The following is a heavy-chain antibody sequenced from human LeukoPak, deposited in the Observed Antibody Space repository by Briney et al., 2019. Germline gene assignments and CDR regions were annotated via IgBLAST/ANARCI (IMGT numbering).Heavy chain of an antibody. Sequence: SGGSLRLSCAASGFTFSSYGMSWVRQAPGKGLEWVSAISGSGGSTYYADSVKGRFTISRDNAKNSLYLQMNSLRAEDTAVYYCARDMITTGTTATYYYMDVWGKGTTVTISS. CDR2: ISGSGGST. CDR3: ARDMITTGTTATYYYMDV. V-gene: IGHV3-23*01. J-gene: IGHJ6*03. CDR1: GFTFSSYG. D-gene: IGHD1-1*01.